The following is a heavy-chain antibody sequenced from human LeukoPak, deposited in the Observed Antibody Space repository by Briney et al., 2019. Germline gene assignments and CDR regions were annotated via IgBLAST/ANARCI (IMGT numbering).Heavy chain of an antibody. V-gene: IGHV4-30-4*08. CDR3: ARTIFGVITPFDS. D-gene: IGHD3-3*01. Sequence: SQTLSLTCTVSGGSISSSDSYWGWIRQPPGRGLEWIGYIFHSGSTYYNPSLKGQFSISVDTSQNQFSLKLTSVTAADTAVYYCARTIFGVITPFDSWGQGTLVTVSS. CDR1: GGSISSSDSY. J-gene: IGHJ4*02. CDR2: IFHSGST.